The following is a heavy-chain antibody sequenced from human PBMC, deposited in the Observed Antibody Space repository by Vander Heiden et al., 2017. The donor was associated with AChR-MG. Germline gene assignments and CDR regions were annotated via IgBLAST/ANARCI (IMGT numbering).Heavy chain of an antibody. D-gene: IGHD5-12*01. Sequence: QVQLVQSGAEVKKPGASVKVSCKASGYTFTGYYMHWVRQAPGQGLEWMGWINPNSGGTNYAQKFQGRVTMTRDTSISTAYMELSRLRSDDTAVYYCARDSREYSGYDHLSFDYWGQGTLVTVSS. CDR3: ARDSREYSGYDHLSFDY. V-gene: IGHV1-2*02. J-gene: IGHJ4*02. CDR2: INPNSGGT. CDR1: GYTFTGYY.